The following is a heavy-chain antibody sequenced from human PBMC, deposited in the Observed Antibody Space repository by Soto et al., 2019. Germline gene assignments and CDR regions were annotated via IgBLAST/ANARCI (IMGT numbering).Heavy chain of an antibody. D-gene: IGHD3-22*01. CDR2: VNPDSGGI. V-gene: IGHV1-2*02. Sequence: GASVKVSCKASGYTFTNHYIHWVRQAPGQGLEWMGWVNPDSGGIKYAQKYQGRVTMTRDMSITTAYMELSRLRPDDTAVYYCAGLDSGAYYDGALDIWGQGTMVTV. J-gene: IGHJ3*02. CDR3: AGLDSGAYYDGALDI. CDR1: GYTFTNHY.